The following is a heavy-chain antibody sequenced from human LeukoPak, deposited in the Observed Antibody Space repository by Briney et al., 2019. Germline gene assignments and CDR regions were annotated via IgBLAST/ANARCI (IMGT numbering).Heavy chain of an antibody. CDR1: GFTFDDYA. J-gene: IGHJ4*02. CDR2: IRWNSGSI. CDR3: AKSDYGDYGFDY. V-gene: IGHV3-9*01. D-gene: IGHD4-17*01. Sequence: PGRSLRLSCAASGFTFDDYAMHWVRQAPGKGLEWVSGIRWNSGSIGYADSVKGRFTISRDNAKNSLYLQMNSLRAEDTALYYCAKSDYGDYGFDYWGQGTLVTVSS.